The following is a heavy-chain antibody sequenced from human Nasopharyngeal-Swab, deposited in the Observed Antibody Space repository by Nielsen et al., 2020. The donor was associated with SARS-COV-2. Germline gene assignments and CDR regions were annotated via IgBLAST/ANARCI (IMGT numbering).Heavy chain of an antibody. J-gene: IGHJ4*02. D-gene: IGHD5-12*01. CDR1: GYTFTSYG. Sequence: ASVKVSCKASGYTFTSYGISWVRQAPGQGLEWMRWISAYNGNTNYAQKLQGRVTMTTDTSTSTAYMELRSLRSDDTAVYYCARDRGIVATIEEFDYWGQGTLVTVSS. CDR3: ARDRGIVATIEEFDY. CDR2: ISAYNGNT. V-gene: IGHV1-18*01.